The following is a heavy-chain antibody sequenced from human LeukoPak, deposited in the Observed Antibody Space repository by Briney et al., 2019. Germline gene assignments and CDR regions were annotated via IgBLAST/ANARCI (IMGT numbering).Heavy chain of an antibody. CDR1: EYTFIN. CDR3: ARDSAAARPADRYFDY. V-gene: IGHV1-46*01. Sequence: ASVKVSCKASEYTFINMHWVRQAPGQGLEWMGIVNPSGGSTTYAQKFQGRVTMTSDTSTSTVYMELSSLTSEDTAVYYCARDSAAARPADRYFDYWGQGTLVTVSS. D-gene: IGHD6-6*01. J-gene: IGHJ4*02. CDR2: VNPSGGST.